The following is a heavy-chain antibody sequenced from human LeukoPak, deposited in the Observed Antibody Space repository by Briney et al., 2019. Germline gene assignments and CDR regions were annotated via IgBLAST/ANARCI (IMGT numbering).Heavy chain of an antibody. CDR2: IRSKANSYAT. CDR3: TRAASNPHDWFDP. CDR1: GFTFSGSV. V-gene: IGHV3-73*01. D-gene: IGHD6-25*01. Sequence: GGSLRLSCAASGFTFSGSVMHWVRQASGKGLEWVGRIRSKANSYATTYAASVKGRFTISRDDSQNTAYLQMNSLKIEDTAVYYCTRAASNPHDWFDPWGQGILVTVS. J-gene: IGHJ5*02.